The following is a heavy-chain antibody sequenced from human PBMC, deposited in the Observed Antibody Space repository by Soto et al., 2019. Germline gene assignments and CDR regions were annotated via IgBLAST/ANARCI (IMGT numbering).Heavy chain of an antibody. Sequence: SVKSPCKASGGTFSSYTSSWVRQAPGQGLEWMGRIIPILGIANYAQKFQGRVTITADKSTSTAYMELSSLRSEDTAVYYCARGIAAAAPGWFDPWGQGTLVTVSS. CDR3: ARGIAAAAPGWFDP. V-gene: IGHV1-69*02. CDR1: GGTFSSYT. J-gene: IGHJ5*02. D-gene: IGHD6-13*01. CDR2: IIPILGIA.